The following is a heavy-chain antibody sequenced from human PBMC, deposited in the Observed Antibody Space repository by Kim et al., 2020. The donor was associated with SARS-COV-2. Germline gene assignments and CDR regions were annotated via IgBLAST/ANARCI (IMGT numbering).Heavy chain of an antibody. CDR1: GFTFSSYG. D-gene: IGHD2-21*02. CDR3: ARDPYVVVTAPYGMDV. V-gene: IGHV3-33*01. J-gene: IGHJ6*02. Sequence: GGSLRLSCAASGFTFSSYGMHWVRQAPGKGLEWVAVIWYDGSNKYYADSVKGRFTISRDNSKNTLCLQMNSLRAEDTAVYYCARDPYVVVTAPYGMDVWGQGTTVTVSS. CDR2: IWYDGSNK.